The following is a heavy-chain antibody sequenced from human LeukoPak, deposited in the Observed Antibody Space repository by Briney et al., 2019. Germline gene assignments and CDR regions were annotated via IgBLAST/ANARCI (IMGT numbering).Heavy chain of an antibody. V-gene: IGHV3-7*03. Sequence: SGGSLRLSCAASGFTFNNYWMAWVRQAPGKGLEWVANIKGDRSEKFYVDSVKGRFTISRDNSKNTLYVQVNSLGTEDTAAYYCAKGSYYDSSGSFHFDYWGQGTLVTVSS. CDR1: GFTFNNYW. D-gene: IGHD3-22*01. CDR2: IKGDRSEK. J-gene: IGHJ4*02. CDR3: AKGSYYDSSGSFHFDY.